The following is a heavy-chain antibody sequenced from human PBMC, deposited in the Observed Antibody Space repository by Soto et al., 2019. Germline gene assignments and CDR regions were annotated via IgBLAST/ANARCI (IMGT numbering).Heavy chain of an antibody. Sequence: ASVKVSCKASGYTFTGYCMHWVRQAPGQGLEWMGWINPNSGGTNYAQKFQGRVTMTRDTSISTAYMELSRLRSDDTAVYYCARYYYGSGSYSKYFDYWGQGTLVTVSS. CDR1: GYTFTGYC. CDR2: INPNSGGT. V-gene: IGHV1-2*02. J-gene: IGHJ4*02. D-gene: IGHD3-10*01. CDR3: ARYYYGSGSYSKYFDY.